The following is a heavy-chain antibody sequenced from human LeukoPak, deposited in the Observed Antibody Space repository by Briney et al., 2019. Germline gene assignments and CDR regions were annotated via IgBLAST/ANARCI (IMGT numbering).Heavy chain of an antibody. CDR2: ISGSGGST. J-gene: IGHJ4*02. Sequence: GGSLRLSCAASGFTFSSYAMSWVRQAPGKGLEWVSAISGSGGSTHYADSVKGRFTISRDNSKNTLHLQMNSLRAEDTAVYYCAKARGYCSSTSCSKGGYFDYWGQGTLVTVSS. CDR3: AKARGYCSSTSCSKGGYFDY. CDR1: GFTFSSYA. V-gene: IGHV3-23*01. D-gene: IGHD2-2*01.